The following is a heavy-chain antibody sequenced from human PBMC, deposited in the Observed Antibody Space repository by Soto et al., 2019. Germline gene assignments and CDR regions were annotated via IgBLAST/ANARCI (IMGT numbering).Heavy chain of an antibody. CDR2: INPNSGGT. V-gene: IGHV1-2*04. Sequence: GASVNVSCKXSGYTFTGYYMHWVRQAPGQGLEWMGWINPNSGGTNYAQKFQGWVTMTRDTSISTAYMELSRLRSDDTAVYYCAREVEGDGYNYFDYWGQGTLVTVSS. D-gene: IGHD5-12*01. CDR3: AREVEGDGYNYFDY. J-gene: IGHJ4*02. CDR1: GYTFTGYY.